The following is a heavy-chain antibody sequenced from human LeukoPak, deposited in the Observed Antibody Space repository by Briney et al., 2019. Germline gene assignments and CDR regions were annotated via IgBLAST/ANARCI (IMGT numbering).Heavy chain of an antibody. CDR1: GGSLSSSSSY. J-gene: IGHJ4*02. D-gene: IGHD3-10*01. V-gene: IGHV4-39*02. CDR3: ARCDFGAASYSPHCDY. Sequence: SETLSLTCAVSGGSLSSSSSYWGWIRQPPGKGLEWIGSIYYRCSTDCPPSITSRVSIAVNSSKKHFSLNLISVTAADTAVYSCARCDFGAASYSPHCDYWGEESLVTAAS. CDR2: IYYRCST.